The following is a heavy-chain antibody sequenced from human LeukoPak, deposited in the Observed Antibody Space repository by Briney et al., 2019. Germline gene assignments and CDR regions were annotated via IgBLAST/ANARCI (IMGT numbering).Heavy chain of an antibody. J-gene: IGHJ4*02. Sequence: PGGSLRLSCAASGFTFSSYSMNWVRQAPGKGLEWVSSISSSSSYIYYADSVKGRFTISRDNAKNSLYLQMNSLRAEDTAVYYCARDAWIQLWNTQYYFDYWGQGTLVTVSS. V-gene: IGHV3-21*01. CDR2: ISSSSSYI. CDR3: ARDAWIQLWNTQYYFDY. CDR1: GFTFSSYS. D-gene: IGHD5-18*01.